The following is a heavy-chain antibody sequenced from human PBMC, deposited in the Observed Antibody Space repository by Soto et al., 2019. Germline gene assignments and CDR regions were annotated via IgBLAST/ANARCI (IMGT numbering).Heavy chain of an antibody. J-gene: IGHJ3*02. CDR2: ISYDGSNK. Sequence: GGSLRLSCAASGFTFSSYAMHWVRQAPGKGLEWVAVISYDGSNKYYADSVKGRFTISRDNSKNTLYLQMNSLRAEDTAVYYCARPVRGLVVKVCAFDIWGQGTMVTVSS. V-gene: IGHV3-30-3*01. CDR3: ARPVRGLVVKVCAFDI. D-gene: IGHD6-19*01. CDR1: GFTFSSYA.